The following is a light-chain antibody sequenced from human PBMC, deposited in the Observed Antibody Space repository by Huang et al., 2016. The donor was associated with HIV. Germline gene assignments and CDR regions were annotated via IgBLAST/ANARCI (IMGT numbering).Light chain of an antibody. Sequence: EIVMTQSPATLSVSPGERATLSCRASQSVSSDLAWYQQKPGQAPRLLMYGASTRATGIPARFSGSGSETEFTLTISSLQSEDFAVYYCQQYNNWPPMYTFGQGTKLEIK. CDR1: QSVSSD. CDR2: GAS. J-gene: IGKJ2*01. CDR3: QQYNNWPPMYT. V-gene: IGKV3-15*01.